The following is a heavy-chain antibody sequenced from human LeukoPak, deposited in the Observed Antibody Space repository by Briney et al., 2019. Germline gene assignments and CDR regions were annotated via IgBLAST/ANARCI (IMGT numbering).Heavy chain of an antibody. CDR2: INQYGSHK. D-gene: IGHD2-21*02. Sequence: GGSLRLSCAASGFTFSIYWMSWVRQAPGKGVEGVANINQYGSHKYYVDSVKRPFTISRDNAKNSFFLQMSSLRAEDTSVYYCVAGDWGARDSFDLWGRGTMVTVSS. CDR3: VAGDWGARDSFDL. J-gene: IGHJ3*01. CDR1: GFTFSIYW. V-gene: IGHV3-7*01.